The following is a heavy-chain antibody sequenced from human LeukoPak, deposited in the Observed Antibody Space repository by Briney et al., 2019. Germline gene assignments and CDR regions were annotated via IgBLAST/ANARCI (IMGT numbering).Heavy chain of an antibody. D-gene: IGHD5-18*01. Sequence: GSLRLSCAASGFTLSSYEMNWVRQAPGKGLEWVSYISSSGSTIYYADSVKGRFTISRDNAKNSLYLQMNSLRAEDTAVYYCAATKRGGYGYNYWGQGTLVTVSS. J-gene: IGHJ4*02. CDR3: AATKRGGYGYNY. CDR1: GFTLSSYE. CDR2: ISSSGSTI. V-gene: IGHV3-48*03.